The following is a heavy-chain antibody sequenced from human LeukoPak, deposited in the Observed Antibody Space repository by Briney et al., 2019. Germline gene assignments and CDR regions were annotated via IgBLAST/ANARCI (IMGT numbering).Heavy chain of an antibody. Sequence: GGSLRLSCAASGFTFDDYAMHWVRQAPGKGLEWVSGISWNSGSMDYADSVKGRFTISRDNAKNSLYLQMNSLRAEDTAVYYCARMNYVSSGWGAPFDYWGQGTLVTVSS. V-gene: IGHV3-9*01. CDR3: ARMNYVSSGWGAPFDY. D-gene: IGHD1-7*01. CDR1: GFTFDDYA. CDR2: ISWNSGSM. J-gene: IGHJ4*02.